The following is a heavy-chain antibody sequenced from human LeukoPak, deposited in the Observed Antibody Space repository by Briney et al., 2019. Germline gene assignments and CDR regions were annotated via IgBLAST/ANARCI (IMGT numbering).Heavy chain of an antibody. V-gene: IGHV1-69*13. CDR3: ARAHLGGYSYGYDAFDI. Sequence: SVKVSFKASGGTFSSYAISWVRQAPGQGLEWMGGIIPIFGTANYAQKFQGRVTITADESTSTAYMELSSLRSEDTAVYYCARAHLGGYSYGYDAFDIWGQGTMVTVSS. CDR2: IIPIFGTA. D-gene: IGHD5-18*01. J-gene: IGHJ3*02. CDR1: GGTFSSYA.